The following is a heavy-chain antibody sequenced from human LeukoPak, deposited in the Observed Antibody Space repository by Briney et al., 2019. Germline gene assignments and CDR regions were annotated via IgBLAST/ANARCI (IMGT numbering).Heavy chain of an antibody. J-gene: IGHJ4*02. CDR3: ARHFTAAANHRAFDY. V-gene: IGHV4-4*09. Sequence: SETLSLTCTVSGASISSFYWSWVRQPPGKVLEWIAYVSTSGGTDYNPSLKSRVSVSMGPSNNQFSLILNSVTATDTAVYYCARHFTAAANHRAFDYWGQGALVSVSS. CDR2: VSTSGGT. CDR1: GASISSFY. D-gene: IGHD6-13*01.